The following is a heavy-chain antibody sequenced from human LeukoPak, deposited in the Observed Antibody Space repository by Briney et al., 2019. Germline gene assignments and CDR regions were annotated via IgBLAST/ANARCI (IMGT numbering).Heavy chain of an antibody. Sequence: SETLSLTCAVYGGPFSGYYWSWIRQPPGKGLEWIGEINHSGSTNYNPSLKSRVTISVDTSKNQFSLKLSSVTAADTAVYYCARVGSSSSEVDYWGQGTLVTVSS. V-gene: IGHV4-34*01. D-gene: IGHD6-6*01. CDR1: GGPFSGYY. J-gene: IGHJ4*02. CDR2: INHSGST. CDR3: ARVGSSSSEVDY.